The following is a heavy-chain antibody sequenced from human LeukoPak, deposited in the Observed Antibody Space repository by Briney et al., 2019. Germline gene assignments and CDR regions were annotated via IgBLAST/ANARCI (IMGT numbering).Heavy chain of an antibody. V-gene: IGHV4-34*01. CDR3: ARGRDYGDY. CDR2: INHSGST. J-gene: IGHJ4*02. Sequence: PSETLSLTCAVYGGSFSGYYWSWIRQPPGKGLEWIGEINHSGSTNYNPSLKSRVTISVDTSKNQFSPKLSSVTAADTAVYYCARGRDYGDYWGQGTLVTVSS. CDR1: GGSFSGYY.